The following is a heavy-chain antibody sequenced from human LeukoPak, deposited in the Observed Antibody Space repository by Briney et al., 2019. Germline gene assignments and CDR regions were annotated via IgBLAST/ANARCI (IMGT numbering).Heavy chain of an antibody. CDR3: ARDLGGYSYGSGY. CDR2: IYHSGST. D-gene: IGHD5-18*01. J-gene: IGHJ4*02. CDR1: GYSISSGYY. V-gene: IGHV4-38-2*02. Sequence: TSETLSLTCTVSGYSISSGYYWGWIRQPPGKGLEWIGSIYHSGSTYYNPSLKSRVTISVDTSKNQFSLKLSSVTAADTAVYYCARDLGGYSYGSGYWGQGTLVTVSS.